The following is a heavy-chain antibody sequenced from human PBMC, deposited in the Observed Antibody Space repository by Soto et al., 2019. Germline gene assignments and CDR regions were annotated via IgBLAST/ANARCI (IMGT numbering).Heavy chain of an antibody. CDR3: ARADTSLAVADAFDI. CDR1: GFTFSSYA. V-gene: IGHV3-30-3*01. CDR2: ISYDGSNK. D-gene: IGHD6-19*01. J-gene: IGHJ3*02. Sequence: QVQLVESGGGVVQPGRSLRLSCAASGFTFSSYAMHWVRQAPGKGLEWVAVISYDGSNKYYADSVKGRFTISRDNSKNTLYLQMNSLRAEDTAVYYCARADTSLAVADAFDIWGQGTMVTVS.